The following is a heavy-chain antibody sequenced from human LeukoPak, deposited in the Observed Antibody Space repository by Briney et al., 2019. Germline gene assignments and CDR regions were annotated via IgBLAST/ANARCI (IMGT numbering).Heavy chain of an antibody. J-gene: IGHJ3*02. D-gene: IGHD6-13*01. CDR1: GFTFSSYY. CDR3: AGRGSSWFNAFDI. V-gene: IGHV3-7*01. Sequence: PGGSLRLSCAASGFTFSSYYMSWVRQAPGKGLEWVASINQDGSEKYYVDSVKGRFTISRDNAKKSLYLQMNSLRAEDTAVYYCAGRGSSWFNAFDIWGQGTMVTVSS. CDR2: INQDGSEK.